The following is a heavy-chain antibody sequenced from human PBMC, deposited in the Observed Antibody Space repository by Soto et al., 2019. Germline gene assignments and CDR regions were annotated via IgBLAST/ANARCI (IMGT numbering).Heavy chain of an antibody. CDR2: ISGSGGGT. CDR1: GFTFSTYD. Sequence: GGSLRLSCAASGFTFSTYDMYWIRQAPGKGPEWVSDISGSGGGTYYADSVKGRFTISRDNSKNTLYLQMSSLRAEDTAVYYCAKKYCAGPACSLRVLDIWGQGTVVTVSS. D-gene: IGHD2-21*01. V-gene: IGHV3-23*01. CDR3: AKKYCAGPACSLRVLDI. J-gene: IGHJ3*02.